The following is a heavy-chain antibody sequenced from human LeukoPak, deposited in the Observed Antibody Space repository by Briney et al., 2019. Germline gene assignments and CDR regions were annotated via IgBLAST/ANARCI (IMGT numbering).Heavy chain of an antibody. J-gene: IGHJ6*03. Sequence: PGESLKISCKGSGHSFSNDWIAWVRQMPGKGLEWMGSIYYGDSDTRYSPSFQGQVTISADRSISTAYLQWRSLKASDTAMYYCARDGSGSPGNYMDVWGKGTTVTVSS. CDR3: ARDGSGSPGNYMDV. V-gene: IGHV5-51*01. D-gene: IGHD3-10*01. CDR2: IYYGDSDT. CDR1: GHSFSNDW.